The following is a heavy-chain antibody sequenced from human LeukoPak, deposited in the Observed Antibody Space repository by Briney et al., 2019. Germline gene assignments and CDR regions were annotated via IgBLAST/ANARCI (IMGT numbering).Heavy chain of an antibody. J-gene: IGHJ6*03. V-gene: IGHV4-59*08. CDR3: ARRIYSGTVRHLLYSFMDV. CDR2: IANNGRT. D-gene: IGHD2-21*01. CDR1: GASISSSS. Sequence: SETLSLTCTVSGASISSSSWTWIRQSPGKGLESLGFIANNGRTNHKSSFEGGVSMSLDTSKSQLSLTLSSVAAADTAVYFCARRIYSGTVRHLLYSFMDVWRKGTTVIVS.